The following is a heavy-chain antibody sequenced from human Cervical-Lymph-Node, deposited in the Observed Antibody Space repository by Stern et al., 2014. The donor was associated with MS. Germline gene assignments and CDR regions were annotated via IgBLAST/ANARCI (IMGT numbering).Heavy chain of an antibody. D-gene: IGHD2-8*02. V-gene: IGHV4-39*01. CDR3: AKHACTGAACPFDL. CDR2: VYYSGGP. CDR1: GDSISSYTHY. Sequence: QVQLQESGPGLVKPSETLSLTCAVSGDSISSYTHYWAWIRQPPGKGLEWIGSVYYSGGPYYNPPHKRRATISVATSNNPFSLGLNSGTAADTAVYYCAKHACTGAACPFDLWGQGTLVTVSS. J-gene: IGHJ4*02.